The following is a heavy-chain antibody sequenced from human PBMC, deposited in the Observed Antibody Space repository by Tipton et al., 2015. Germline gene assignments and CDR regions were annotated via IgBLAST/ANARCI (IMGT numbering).Heavy chain of an antibody. CDR3: AKAHQLVDFWIDP. D-gene: IGHD3-3*01. CDR2: ISAYNGHT. V-gene: IGHV1-18*01. Sequence: QVQLVQSGPEVKNPGASVKVSCKASGYTFTGYGIAWVRQAPGQGLEWMGWISAYNGHTVYAQKFQDRVTMTTDSSTSTAYMELRSLQSDDTAIYYCAKAHQLVDFWIDPWGQGTLVTVSS. J-gene: IGHJ5*02. CDR1: GYTFTGYG.